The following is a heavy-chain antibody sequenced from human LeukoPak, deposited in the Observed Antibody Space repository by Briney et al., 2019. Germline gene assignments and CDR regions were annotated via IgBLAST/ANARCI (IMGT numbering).Heavy chain of an antibody. CDR2: INSKSGGT. Sequence: ASVKVSCKASGYTFTDHYIHWVRQGPGQGLEWMGWINSKSGGTNYAQKFQGRVTMTRDTSISTAYMELSRLRSDDTAVYYCARVTSSWAGFDYWGQGTLVTVSS. D-gene: IGHD6-13*01. J-gene: IGHJ4*02. CDR3: ARVTSSWAGFDY. V-gene: IGHV1-2*02. CDR1: GYTFTDHY.